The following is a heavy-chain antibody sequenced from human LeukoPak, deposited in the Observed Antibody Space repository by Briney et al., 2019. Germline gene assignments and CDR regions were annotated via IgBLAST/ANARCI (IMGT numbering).Heavy chain of an antibody. CDR3: AGVRYCSTNRCYDREFDN. V-gene: IGHV4-59*01. D-gene: IGHD2-2*01. CDR1: GGSISNYY. CDR2: IYYSGNT. J-gene: IGHJ4*02. Sequence: SETLSLTCTVSGGSISNYYWSWIRQPPGKGLEWIGYIYYSGNTNYNPSLKSRVTISVDTSKNQFSLKLNSVTAADTAVYYCAGVRYCSTNRCYDREFDNWGQGTLVTVSS.